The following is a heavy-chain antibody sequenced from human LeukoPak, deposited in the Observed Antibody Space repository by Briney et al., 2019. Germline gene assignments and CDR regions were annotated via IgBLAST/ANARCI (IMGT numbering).Heavy chain of an antibody. J-gene: IGHJ4*02. Sequence: DPGGSLRLSCAASGFTLSTYSMNWVRQAPGKGLEWVSSISGSSIYIYYADSVKGRFTISRDNAKNSLYLQMNSLRAEDTAVYYCARGPPYYDSSGYYYDYWGQGTLVTVSS. V-gene: IGHV3-21*01. CDR1: GFTLSTYS. D-gene: IGHD3-22*01. CDR3: ARGPPYYDSSGYYYDY. CDR2: ISGSSIYI.